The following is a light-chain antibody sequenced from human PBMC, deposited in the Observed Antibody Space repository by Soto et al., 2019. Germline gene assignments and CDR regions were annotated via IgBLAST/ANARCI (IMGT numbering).Light chain of an antibody. CDR2: DAS. CDR1: QSVSSNY. J-gene: IGKJ1*01. Sequence: EIVLTQSPGTLSLSPGERATVSCRISQSVSSNYLAWYQQKPGQAPRFLIYDASSRATSIPDRFSGSGSGTDFTLTISRLEPEDFAVYYCHQYGSSPWTFGQGTKVDIK. V-gene: IGKV3-20*01. CDR3: HQYGSSPWT.